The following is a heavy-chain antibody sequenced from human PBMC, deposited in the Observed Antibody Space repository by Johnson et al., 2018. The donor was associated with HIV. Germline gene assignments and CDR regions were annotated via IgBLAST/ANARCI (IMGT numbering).Heavy chain of an antibody. V-gene: IGHV3-30*02. Sequence: QVQLVESGGGVVQPGRSLRLSCAASGFTFSNYGMHWVSQAPGKGLEWVAFIRYDGSHTYYADSVQGRFTSSRDNSKNTLYLQMNSLRAEDTAVYYCAKDRTGFDAFDIWGQGTMVTVSS. J-gene: IGHJ3*02. CDR2: IRYDGSHT. CDR3: AKDRTGFDAFDI. CDR1: GFTFSNYG. D-gene: IGHD1-1*01.